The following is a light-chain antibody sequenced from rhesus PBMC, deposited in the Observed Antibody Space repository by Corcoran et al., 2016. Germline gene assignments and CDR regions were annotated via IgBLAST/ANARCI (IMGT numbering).Light chain of an antibody. CDR3: SSYAGSNTDV. CDR1: SNDVGGYDY. J-gene: IGLJ6*01. CDR2: EVS. Sequence: QAALTQPPSVCGSPGQSVTISCTGTSNDVGGYDYVSWYQQHPGTAPKLMIYEVSKRPSGVSDRFSGSKSGNTASLTISGLQAEDEADYYCSSYAGSNTDVFGSGTKLTVL. V-gene: IGLV2-23*01.